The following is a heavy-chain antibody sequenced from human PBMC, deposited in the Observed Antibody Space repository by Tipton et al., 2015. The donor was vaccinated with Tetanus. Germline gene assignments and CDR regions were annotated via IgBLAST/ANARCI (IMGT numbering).Heavy chain of an antibody. J-gene: IGHJ6*02. CDR1: GFTFSSYS. CDR2: ISSSSSTI. V-gene: IGHV3-48*02. CDR3: ARDQARAAAANYYYYGMDV. D-gene: IGHD6-13*01. Sequence: SLRLSCAASGFTFSSYSMNWVRQAPGKGLEWVSYISSSSSTIYYADSVKGRFTISRDNAKNSLYLQMNSLSDEDTAVYYCARDQARAAAANYYYYGMDVWGQGTTATVSS.